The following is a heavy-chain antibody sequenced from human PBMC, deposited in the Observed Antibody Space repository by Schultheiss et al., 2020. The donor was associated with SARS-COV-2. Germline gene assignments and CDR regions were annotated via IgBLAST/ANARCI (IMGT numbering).Heavy chain of an antibody. CDR2: INHSGST. V-gene: IGHV4-34*01. Sequence: SETLSLTCAVYGGSFSGYYWSWIRQPPGKGLEWIGEINHSGSTNYNPSLKSRVTISVDTSKNQFSLKLSSVTAADTAVYYCARGGGMVRGGWFDPWGQGTLVTVSS. CDR3: ARGGGMVRGGWFDP. J-gene: IGHJ5*02. D-gene: IGHD3-10*01. CDR1: GGSFSGYY.